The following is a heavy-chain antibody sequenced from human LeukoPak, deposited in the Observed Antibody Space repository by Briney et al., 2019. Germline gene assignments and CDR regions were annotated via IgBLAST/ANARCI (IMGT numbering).Heavy chain of an antibody. CDR1: GFTFSSYS. CDR3: AREASVDAFDI. CDR2: ISSSSNYR. J-gene: IGHJ3*02. D-gene: IGHD3-3*01. Sequence: GGSLRLSCAASGFTFSSYSMNWVRQAPGKGLEWVSFISSSSNYRYYADSVKGRFTISRDNAKNSLYLQMNSLRAEDTAVYYCAREASVDAFDIWGQGTMVTVSS. V-gene: IGHV3-21*01.